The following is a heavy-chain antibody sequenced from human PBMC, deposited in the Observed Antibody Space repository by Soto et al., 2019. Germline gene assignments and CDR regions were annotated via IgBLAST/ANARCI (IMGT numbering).Heavy chain of an antibody. J-gene: IGHJ4*02. CDR2: IYYSGST. D-gene: IGHD4-17*01. Sequence: SETLSLTCTVSGGSISSGGYYWSWIRQHPGKGLEWIGYIYYSGSTYYNPSLKSRVTISVDTSKNQFSLKLSSVTAADTAVYYCARLISTVTSFFDYWGQGTLVTVSS. CDR3: ARLISTVTSFFDY. V-gene: IGHV4-31*03. CDR1: GGSISSGGYY.